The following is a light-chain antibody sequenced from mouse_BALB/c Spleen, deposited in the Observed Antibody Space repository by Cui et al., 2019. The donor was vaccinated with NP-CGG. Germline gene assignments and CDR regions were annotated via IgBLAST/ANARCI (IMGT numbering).Light chain of an antibody. V-gene: IGLV1*01. CDR2: GTN. Sequence: QAVLTHGSALSTPPGETVTLTCLSRTGAVITRNYVKCVQEKPDHLFTGVIGGTNNRAPGVPARFSDSPIGDKAALTITRAQTEDEAIYFCALWYTNHWVFGGGTKLTVL. CDR1: TGAVITRNY. J-gene: IGLJ1*01. CDR3: ALWYTNHWV.